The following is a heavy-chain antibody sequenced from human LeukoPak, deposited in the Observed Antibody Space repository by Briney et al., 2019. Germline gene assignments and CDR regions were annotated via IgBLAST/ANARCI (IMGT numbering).Heavy chain of an antibody. CDR1: GGSISSYY. CDR3: ARRGDYVGLDY. CDR2: IYTSGGT. Sequence: SETLSLTCTVSGGSISSYYWSWIRQPAGKGLEWIGRIYTSGGTNYNPSLKSRVTMSVDTSKNQFSLRLSSVTAADTAVYYCARRGDYVGLDYWGQGILVTVSS. J-gene: IGHJ4*02. D-gene: IGHD4-17*01. V-gene: IGHV4-4*07.